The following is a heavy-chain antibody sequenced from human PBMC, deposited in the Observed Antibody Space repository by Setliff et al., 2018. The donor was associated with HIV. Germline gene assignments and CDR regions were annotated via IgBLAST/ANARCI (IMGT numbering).Heavy chain of an antibody. CDR3: ATQTGFYNSHWYDY. CDR1: GFIFSDYF. CDR2: ISSSGTTT. Sequence: GSLRLSCAGSDSGDSGFIFSDYFMTWVRQAPGKGLEWLCYISSSGTTTYYGDSVKGRFTIFRDNAKNSVFLQMNSLRAEDTGVYYCATQTGFYNSHWYDYWGQGTMVTVSS. D-gene: IGHD6-13*01. V-gene: IGHV3-11*04. J-gene: IGHJ4*02.